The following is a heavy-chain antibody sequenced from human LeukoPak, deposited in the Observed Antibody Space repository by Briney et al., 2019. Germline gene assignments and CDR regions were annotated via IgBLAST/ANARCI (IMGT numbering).Heavy chain of an antibody. CDR1: GFTFSSYA. CDR3: ARQRPRRDSSGYHYYYGMDV. Sequence: PGRSLRLSCAASGFTFSSYAMHWVRQAPGKGLEWVAVISYDGSNKYYADSVKGRFTISRDNSKNTLYLQMNRLRAEDTAVYYCARQRPRRDSSGYHYYYGMDVWGKGTTVTVSS. CDR2: ISYDGSNK. D-gene: IGHD3-22*01. V-gene: IGHV3-30-3*01. J-gene: IGHJ6*04.